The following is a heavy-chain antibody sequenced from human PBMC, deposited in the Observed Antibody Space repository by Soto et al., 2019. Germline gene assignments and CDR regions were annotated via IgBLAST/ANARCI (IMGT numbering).Heavy chain of an antibody. J-gene: IGHJ4*02. V-gene: IGHV3-23*01. CDR2: ISGSGAST. CDR1: GFTFSSYA. Sequence: EVQLLESGGGLVQPGGSLRLSCAASGFTFSSYAMSWVRRAPGKGLEWVSAISGSGASTYYADSVTGRFTISRHNSKNTLYLQMNSLRAEDTAVYHCAKDLGYSSSAGDYWGQGTLVTVSS. CDR3: AKDLGYSSSAGDY. D-gene: IGHD6-13*01.